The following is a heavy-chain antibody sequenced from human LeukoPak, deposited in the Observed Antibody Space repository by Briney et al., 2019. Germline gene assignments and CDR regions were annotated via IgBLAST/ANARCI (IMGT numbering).Heavy chain of an antibody. CDR2: INPSGGST. CDR1: GYTFTSYY. Sequence: GASVKVSCKASGYTFTSYYMHWVRQAPGQGLEWMGIINPSGGSTSYAQKFQGRVTMTRDASTSTVYMELSSLRSEDTAVYYCARATAEEVVAASLDYWGQGTLVTVSS. CDR3: ARATAEEVVAASLDY. D-gene: IGHD2-15*01. J-gene: IGHJ4*02. V-gene: IGHV1-46*01.